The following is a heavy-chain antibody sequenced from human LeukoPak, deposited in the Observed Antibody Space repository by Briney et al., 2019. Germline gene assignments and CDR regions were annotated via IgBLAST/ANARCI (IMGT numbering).Heavy chain of an antibody. Sequence: NPSETLSLTCTVSGVSISSYYWSWVRQPPGKGLEWIGYIYYSGSTNYNPSLKSRVTISEDTSKNQFSLKLRSVTAADTAVYYCARVTGYMIEDYFDYWGQGTLVTVSS. CDR2: IYYSGST. V-gene: IGHV4-59*01. CDR1: GVSISSYY. CDR3: ARVTGYMIEDYFDY. D-gene: IGHD3-22*01. J-gene: IGHJ4*02.